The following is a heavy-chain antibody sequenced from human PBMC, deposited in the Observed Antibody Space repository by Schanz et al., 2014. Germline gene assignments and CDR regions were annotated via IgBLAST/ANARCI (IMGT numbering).Heavy chain of an antibody. CDR2: IWYDENNK. V-gene: IGHV3-33*01. J-gene: IGHJ4*02. Sequence: QVQLVESGGGVVQFGRSLRLSCVASGFTFSSYGMHWVRQAPGKGLEWVAVIWYDENNKYYADSVKGRFTMSRDNSKNVLSLQMTSLRADDTAGDYCASPNCRRKINMDYWGRGTLVTVSS. D-gene: IGHD2-2*03. CDR3: ASPNCRRKINMDY. CDR1: GFTFSSYG.